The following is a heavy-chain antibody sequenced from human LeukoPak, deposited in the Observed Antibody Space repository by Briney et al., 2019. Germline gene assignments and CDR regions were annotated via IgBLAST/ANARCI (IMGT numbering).Heavy chain of an antibody. CDR1: GFTFSISW. D-gene: IGHD3-16*01. CDR2: IRHDGSET. CDR3: ARGITGGY. J-gene: IGHJ4*02. Sequence: GGSLRLSCAASGFTFSISWMTWVRQAPGKGLEWVANIRHDGSETYYVDSVKGRFTISRDNAKSSLFLQMNSLRAEDTAVYYCARGITGGYWGQGTLVTVSS. V-gene: IGHV3-7*01.